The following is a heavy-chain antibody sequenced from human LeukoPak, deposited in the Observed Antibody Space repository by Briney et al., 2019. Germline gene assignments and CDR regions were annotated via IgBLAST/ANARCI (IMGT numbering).Heavy chain of an antibody. CDR3: ARASGSYWWFDS. CDR2: VNPNSGDT. D-gene: IGHD1-26*01. J-gene: IGHJ3*01. CDR1: GYTFTSYD. V-gene: IGHV1-2*02. Sequence: ASVKVSCKASGYTFTSYDINWVRQAPGQGLEWMGCVNPNSGDTNYAQKFQGSVTMARDTSISTVYMELSRLRSDDTAVYYCARASGSYWWFDSWGQGTMVTVSS.